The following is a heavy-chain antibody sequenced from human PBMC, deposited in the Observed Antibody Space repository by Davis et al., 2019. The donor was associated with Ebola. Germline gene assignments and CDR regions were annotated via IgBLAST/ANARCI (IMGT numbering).Heavy chain of an antibody. Sequence: AASVKVSCKASAGTFSSYAISWVRQAPGQGLEWMGRIIPILGIANYAQKFQGRVTITADKSTSTSYMGLSSLRSEETAVYYCASACSGGSCYRGGGFDPWGQGTLVTVSS. J-gene: IGHJ5*02. CDR1: AGTFSSYA. V-gene: IGHV1-69*04. CDR2: IIPILGIA. CDR3: ASACSGGSCYRGGGFDP. D-gene: IGHD2-15*01.